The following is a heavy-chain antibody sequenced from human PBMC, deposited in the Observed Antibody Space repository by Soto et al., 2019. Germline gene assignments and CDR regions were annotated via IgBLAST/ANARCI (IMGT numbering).Heavy chain of an antibody. D-gene: IGHD5-18*01. CDR2: INPNSGGT. V-gene: IGHV1-2*02. J-gene: IGHJ4*02. CDR1: GYTFTGYY. Sequence: ASVKVSCKASGYTFTGYYMYWVRQAPGQGLEWMGWINPNSGGTNYAQKFQGRVTMTRDTSISTAYMELSRLRSDDTAVYYCARDRDTANAYWGQGTLVTVSS. CDR3: ARDRDTANAY.